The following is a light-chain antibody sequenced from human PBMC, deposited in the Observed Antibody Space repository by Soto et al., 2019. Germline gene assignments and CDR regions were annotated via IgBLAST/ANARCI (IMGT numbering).Light chain of an antibody. J-gene: IGKJ1*01. Sequence: DIQLTQSPSFLSASVGDRVTITCRASQGISSYLAWYQQKPGKAPKLLIYAASTLQSGVPSRFSGSGSGTEFTLTISSLQPEDFATYYCQQLNSYPPGWWTFGQGTKVEIK. V-gene: IGKV1-9*01. CDR1: QGISSY. CDR2: AAS. CDR3: QQLNSYPPGWWT.